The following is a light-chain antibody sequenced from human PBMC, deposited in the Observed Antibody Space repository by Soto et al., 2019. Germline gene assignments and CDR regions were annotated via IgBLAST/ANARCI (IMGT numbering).Light chain of an antibody. J-gene: IGKJ1*01. CDR3: QQYASSPAT. CDR2: DAS. Sequence: DIVLTQAPGTLSLSPGERATLSCRASQTVGRSYLAWHQQKPGQAPRILIYDASSRPADIPDRFSGSGSGTDFTLSISRLEPEDFAVYFCQQYASSPATFGQGTKVDIK. CDR1: QTVGRSY. V-gene: IGKV3-20*01.